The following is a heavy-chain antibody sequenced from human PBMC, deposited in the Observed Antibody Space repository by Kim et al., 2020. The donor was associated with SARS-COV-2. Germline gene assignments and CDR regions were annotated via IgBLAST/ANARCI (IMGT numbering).Heavy chain of an antibody. D-gene: IGHD2-2*01. CDR3: ARISSWNNEFDY. CDR1: GGSISSSRSY. Sequence: SETLSLTCTVSGGSISSSRSYWGWIRQPPGKGLQWIGSIYYSGTTYYIPSLKGRVSISLDTSKNQFSLNLSSVTAADMAVYYCARISSWNNEFDYWGQGILVTVSS. CDR2: IYYSGTT. J-gene: IGHJ4*02. V-gene: IGHV4-39*01.